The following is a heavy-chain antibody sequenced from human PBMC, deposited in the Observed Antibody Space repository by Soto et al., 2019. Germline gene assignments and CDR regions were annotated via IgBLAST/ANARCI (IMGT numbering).Heavy chain of an antibody. D-gene: IGHD2-15*01. CDR3: ARVTPETNLYYFSGLDF. Sequence: QVHLVESGGGVVQPGRSLRLSCVASGFSFDTYGIHWVRQAPGKGLQWVALISYEGSNTYYADSVRGRFTISRDNSKNTLYLQMNTLSPEDTGLYYCARVTPETNLYYFSGLDFWGQGTSVTVSS. V-gene: IGHV3-30-3*01. CDR2: ISYEGSNT. J-gene: IGHJ6*02. CDR1: GFSFDTYG.